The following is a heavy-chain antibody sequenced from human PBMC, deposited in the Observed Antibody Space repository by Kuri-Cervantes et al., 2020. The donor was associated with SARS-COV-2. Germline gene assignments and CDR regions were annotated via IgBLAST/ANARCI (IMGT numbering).Heavy chain of an antibody. D-gene: IGHD1-26*01. Sequence: GESLKISCAASGFTFSSYAMHWVRQAPGKGLEWVAVISYDGSNKYYADSVKGRFTISGDNSKNTLYLQMNSLRAEDTAVYYCAINLEKWELLLGVLNFDYWGQGTLVTVSS. CDR1: GFTFSSYA. CDR2: ISYDGSNK. V-gene: IGHV3-30-3*01. CDR3: AINLEKWELLLGVLNFDY. J-gene: IGHJ4*02.